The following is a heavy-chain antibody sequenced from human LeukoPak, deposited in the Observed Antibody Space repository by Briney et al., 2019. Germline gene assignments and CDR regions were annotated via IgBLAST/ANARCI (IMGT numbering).Heavy chain of an antibody. V-gene: IGHV1-2*02. D-gene: IGHD3-3*02. Sequence: ASVKVSCKASGYTFTGYYIHWVRQAPGQGLEWMGWMNPNSGGKSYAQKFQGRVTFTGDTSMRTAYMELNRLTSDDTAVYYCARVGSGPLSTYKIKTSIWFDPWGQGTLVTVSS. J-gene: IGHJ5*02. CDR2: MNPNSGGK. CDR1: GYTFTGYY. CDR3: ARVGSGPLSTYKIKTSIWFDP.